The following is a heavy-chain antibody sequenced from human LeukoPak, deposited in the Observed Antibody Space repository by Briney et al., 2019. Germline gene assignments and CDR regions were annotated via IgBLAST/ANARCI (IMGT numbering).Heavy chain of an antibody. J-gene: IGHJ4*02. D-gene: IGHD3-22*01. CDR1: GGSMTTSY. V-gene: IGHV4-59*08. CDR3: ARQPNMGDYFFDY. Sequence: SETLSLTCTVSGGSMTTSYWTWVRQVPGKRLEWIGYIYNSGTTNYSPSLKSRVTLSVDTSKNQFSLKLTSVTAADSAVYYCARQPNMGDYFFDYWGQGTLVTVSS. CDR2: IYNSGTT.